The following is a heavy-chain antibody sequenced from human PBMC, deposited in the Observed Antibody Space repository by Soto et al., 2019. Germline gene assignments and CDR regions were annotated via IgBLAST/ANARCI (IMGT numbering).Heavy chain of an antibody. CDR3: AAGAGRWLQLGWFDP. J-gene: IGHJ5*02. Sequence: PSETLSLTCAVSGGSISSSNWWSWVRQPPGKGLEWIGEIYHSGSTNYNPSLKSRVTISVDKSKNQFSLKLSSVTAADTAVYYCAAGAGRWLQLGWFDPWGQGTLDTVSS. CDR2: IYHSGST. D-gene: IGHD5-12*01. CDR1: GGSISSSNW. V-gene: IGHV4-4*02.